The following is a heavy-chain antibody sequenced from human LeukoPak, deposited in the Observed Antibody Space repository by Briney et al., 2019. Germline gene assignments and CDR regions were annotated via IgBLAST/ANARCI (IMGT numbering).Heavy chain of an antibody. CDR3: ARARHVLMVYAFDY. J-gene: IGHJ4*02. D-gene: IGHD2-8*01. V-gene: IGHV1-69*13. CDR2: IIPIFGTA. CDR1: GGTFSSYA. Sequence: ASVKVSFKASGGTFSSYAISWVRQVPGQGLEWMGGIIPIFGTANYAQKFQGRVTITADESTSTAYMELSSLRSEDTAVYYCARARHVLMVYAFDYWGQGTLVTVSS.